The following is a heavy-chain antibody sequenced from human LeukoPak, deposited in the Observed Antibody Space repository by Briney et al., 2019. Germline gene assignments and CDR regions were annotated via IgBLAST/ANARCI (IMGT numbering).Heavy chain of an antibody. D-gene: IGHD1-26*01. CDR2: INHSGST. J-gene: IGHJ4*02. Sequence: PSETLSLTCTVSGGSISSYYWSWIRQPPGKGLEWIGEINHSGSTNYNPSLKSRVTISVDTSKNQFSLKLSSVTAADTAVYYCASSSIVGATIHWGQGTLVTVSS. CDR1: GGSISSYY. CDR3: ASSSIVGATIH. V-gene: IGHV4-34*01.